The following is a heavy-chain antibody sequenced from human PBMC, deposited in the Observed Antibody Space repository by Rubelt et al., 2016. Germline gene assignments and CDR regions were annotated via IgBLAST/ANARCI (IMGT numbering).Heavy chain of an antibody. CDR1: GFTFSSYA. CDR3: ARGFGVLDY. CDR2: ISYGGSNK. V-gene: IGHV3-30*04. D-gene: IGHD3-3*01. J-gene: IGHJ4*02. Sequence: GRSLRLSCAASGFTFSSYAMHWVRQAPGKGLEWVTVISYGGSNKYYADSVKGRFTISRDNAKNSLDLQMNSLRAEDTAVYYCARGFGVLDYWGQGTLVTVSS.